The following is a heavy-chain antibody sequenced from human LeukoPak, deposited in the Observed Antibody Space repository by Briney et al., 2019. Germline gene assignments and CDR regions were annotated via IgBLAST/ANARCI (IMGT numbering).Heavy chain of an antibody. CDR3: ARASKRGGDCYSFDY. CDR2: INPNSGGT. J-gene: IGHJ4*02. CDR1: GYTFTVYY. V-gene: IGHV1-2*02. D-gene: IGHD2-21*02. Sequence: GASVKVSCKASGYTFTVYYMHWVRQAPGQGLEWMGWINPNSGGTNYAQKFQGRVTMTRDTSISTAYMELSRLRSDDTAVYYCARASKRGGDCYSFDYWGQGTLVTVSS.